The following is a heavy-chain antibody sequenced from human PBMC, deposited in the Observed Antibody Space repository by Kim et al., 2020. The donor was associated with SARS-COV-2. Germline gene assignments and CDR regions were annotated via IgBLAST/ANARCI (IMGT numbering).Heavy chain of an antibody. CDR3: ARHGYSSSWQYYYYYYYMDV. CDR1: GGSISSYY. D-gene: IGHD6-13*01. J-gene: IGHJ6*03. CDR2: IYYSGST. V-gene: IGHV4-59*08. Sequence: SETLSLTCTVSGGSISSYYWSWIRQPPGKGLEWIGYIYYSGSTNYNPSLKSRVTISVDTSKNQFSLKLSSVTAADTAVYYCARHGYSSSWQYYYYYYYMDVWGKGTTVTVSS.